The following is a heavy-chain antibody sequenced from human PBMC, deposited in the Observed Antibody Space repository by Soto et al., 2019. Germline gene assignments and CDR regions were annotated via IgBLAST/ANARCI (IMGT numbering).Heavy chain of an antibody. CDR1: GGSISSSSYY. D-gene: IGHD5-12*01. J-gene: IGHJ4*02. CDR2: IYYSGST. V-gene: IGHV4-39*01. Sequence: ETLSLTCTVSGGSISSSSYYWGWIRQPPGKGLEWIGSIYYSGSTYYNPSLKSRVTISVDTSKNQFSLKLSSVTAADTAVYYCARLEIFPGLVATMYYFDYWGQGTLLTVSS. CDR3: ARLEIFPGLVATMYYFDY.